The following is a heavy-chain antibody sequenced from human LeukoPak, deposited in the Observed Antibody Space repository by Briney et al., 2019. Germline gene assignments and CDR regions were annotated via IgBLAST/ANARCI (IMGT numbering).Heavy chain of an antibody. J-gene: IGHJ6*02. CDR3: AKAILAAAGPYGMGV. CDR2: ISGSGGNT. D-gene: IGHD6-13*01. Sequence: GGSLRLSCAASGFTFSSYAMSWVRQAPGKGLEWVSGISGSGGNTYYADSVKGRFTISRDNSKNTLSLQMNSLRAEDTAVYYCAKAILAAAGPYGMGVWGQGTTVTVTS. V-gene: IGHV3-23*01. CDR1: GFTFSSYA.